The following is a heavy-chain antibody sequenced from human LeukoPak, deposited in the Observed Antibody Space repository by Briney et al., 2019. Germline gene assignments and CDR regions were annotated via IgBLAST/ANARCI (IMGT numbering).Heavy chain of an antibody. J-gene: IGHJ4*02. Sequence: GGSLRLSCAASGFTFSSYAMHWVRQAPGKGLEWVAVISYDGSNKYYADSVKGRFTISRDNSKNTLYMQMNSLRAEDTAVYYCARGLENIVVVTAIPETPFDYWGQGTLVTVSS. V-gene: IGHV3-30*04. D-gene: IGHD2-21*02. CDR1: GFTFSSYA. CDR3: ARGLENIVVVTAIPETPFDY. CDR2: ISYDGSNK.